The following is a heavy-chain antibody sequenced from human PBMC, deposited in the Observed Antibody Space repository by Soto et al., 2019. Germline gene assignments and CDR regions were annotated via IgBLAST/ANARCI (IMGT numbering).Heavy chain of an antibody. V-gene: IGHV3-30*18. J-gene: IGHJ4*02. CDR2: MSYDGTKQ. CDR1: GFTFSTYG. D-gene: IGHD6-13*01. Sequence: GGSLRLSCAASGFTFSTYGMHWVRQAPGKGLEWVAAMSYDGTKQYYVDSVKGRFTISRDNSRNTLFLQLNSLRDEDPAVYYCAKEYGSTWIDHWGQGT. CDR3: AKEYGSTWIDH.